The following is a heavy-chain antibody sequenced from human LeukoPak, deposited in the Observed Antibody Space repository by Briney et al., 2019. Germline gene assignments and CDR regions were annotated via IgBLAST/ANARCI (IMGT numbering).Heavy chain of an antibody. Sequence: GGSLRLSCAASGFTFSSYAMSWVRQAPGKGLEWVANIKQDASQKYYVDSVKGRFTTSRDNAKNSLFLQMNALRVEDTAVYYCAGGSGWLIDSWGQGTLVSVSS. J-gene: IGHJ4*02. D-gene: IGHD6-19*01. CDR2: IKQDASQK. CDR3: AGGSGWLIDS. V-gene: IGHV3-7*04. CDR1: GFTFSSYA.